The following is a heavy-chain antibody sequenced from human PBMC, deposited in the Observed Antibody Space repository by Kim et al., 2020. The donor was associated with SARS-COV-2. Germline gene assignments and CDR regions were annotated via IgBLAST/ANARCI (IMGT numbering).Heavy chain of an antibody. CDR3: TTHRRGYNWFDP. Sequence: DYAAPVKGRFTISRDDSKNTLYLQMNSLKTEDTAVYYCTTHRRGYNWFDPWGQGTLVTVSS. J-gene: IGHJ5*02. D-gene: IGHD3-16*01. V-gene: IGHV3-15*01.